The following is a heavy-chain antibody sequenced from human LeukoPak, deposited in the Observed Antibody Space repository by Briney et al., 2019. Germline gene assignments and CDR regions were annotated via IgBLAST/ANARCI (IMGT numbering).Heavy chain of an antibody. Sequence: GGSLRLSCAASGFTFSSYWMSWVRQAPGKGLEWVANINQDGSEQYYVDSVKGRFTISRDNTKNSLYLQMNSLRAEDTAVYYCAKETKYSRAFDYWGQGTLVTVSS. V-gene: IGHV3-7*01. CDR1: GFTFSSYW. D-gene: IGHD6-6*01. J-gene: IGHJ4*02. CDR3: AKETKYSRAFDY. CDR2: INQDGSEQ.